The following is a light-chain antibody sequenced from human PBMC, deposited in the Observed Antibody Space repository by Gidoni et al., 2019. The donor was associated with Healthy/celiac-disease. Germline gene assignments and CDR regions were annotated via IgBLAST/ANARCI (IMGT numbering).Light chain of an antibody. Sequence: TVLTPSPATLSLSPGERATLSCRASQSVSSYLAWYQQKPGQAPRLLIYDASNRATGIPARFSGSGSGTDFTLTISSLEPEDFAVYYCQQRSNWPGTFGGGTKVEIK. CDR1: QSVSSY. CDR3: QQRSNWPGT. J-gene: IGKJ4*01. CDR2: DAS. V-gene: IGKV3-11*01.